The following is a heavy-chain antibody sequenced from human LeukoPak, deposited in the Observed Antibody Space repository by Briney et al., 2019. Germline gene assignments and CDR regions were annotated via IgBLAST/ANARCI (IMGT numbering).Heavy chain of an antibody. CDR3: ARGWVGQQLRGYDYYGMDV. CDR1: GGSFSGYY. J-gene: IGHJ6*04. CDR2: INHSGGT. V-gene: IGHV4-34*01. D-gene: IGHD6-13*01. Sequence: SETLSLTCAHYGGSFSGYYWIWIRQPPRNRLDWLGEINHSGGTNYNPSLKSPVTISVATSNNQFSLKLSSVTAADTAVYYCARGWVGQQLRGYDYYGMDVWGKGTTVTVSS.